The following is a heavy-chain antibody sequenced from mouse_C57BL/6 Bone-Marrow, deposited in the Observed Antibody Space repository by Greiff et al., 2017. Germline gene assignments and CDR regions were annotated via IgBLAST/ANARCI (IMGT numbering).Heavy chain of an antibody. Sequence: EVQLQQSGAELVKPGASVKLSCTASGFNIKDYYMHWVKQRPEQGLEWIGRIDPGDGETKYDPQFPGKATITADKSSNTASMQLSSLTSDDAAVYYCAEYYGSSDVAYWGQGTLVTVSA. CDR2: IDPGDGET. CDR3: AEYYGSSDVAY. D-gene: IGHD1-1*01. CDR1: GFNIKDYY. V-gene: IGHV14-2*01. J-gene: IGHJ3*01.